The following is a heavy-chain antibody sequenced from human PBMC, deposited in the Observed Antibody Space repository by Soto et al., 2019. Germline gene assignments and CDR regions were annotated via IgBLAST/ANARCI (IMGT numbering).Heavy chain of an antibody. CDR2: IYSAGSA. J-gene: IGHJ4*02. CDR3: ARVPSNSYHYFDY. CDR1: GFTVSSYY. V-gene: IGHV3-66*01. D-gene: IGHD6-13*01. Sequence: EVQLVESGGGLVQPGGSLRLSCAASGFTVSSYYMSWVRQAPGKGLEWVLVIYSAGSADFADSVKGRFTISRDNSKNTPYLQMSSLRAEDTAVYYCARVPSNSYHYFDYWGQGTLVTVSS.